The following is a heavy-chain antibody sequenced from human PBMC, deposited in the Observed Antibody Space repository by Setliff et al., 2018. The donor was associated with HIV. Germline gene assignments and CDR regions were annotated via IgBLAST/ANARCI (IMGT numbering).Heavy chain of an antibody. J-gene: IGHJ5*02. D-gene: IGHD4-17*01. CDR1: GGTFSTYV. CDR3: AREVDGGERFVRFDP. V-gene: IGHV1-69*13. Sequence: SVKVSCKTSGGTFSTYVISWVRQAPGQGLEWMGGIIPVSGASKYAQRFQDRVIFTADESTNGVYMELSSLTSEDTGFYFCAREVDGGERFVRFDPWGQGTLVTVSS. CDR2: IIPVSGAS.